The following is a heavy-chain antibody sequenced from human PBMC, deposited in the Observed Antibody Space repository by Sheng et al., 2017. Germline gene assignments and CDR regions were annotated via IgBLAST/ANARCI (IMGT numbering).Heavy chain of an antibody. D-gene: IGHD5-12*01. CDR3: ARGLRGYSGYPSRSMDV. CDR1: GGSFSGYY. J-gene: IGHJ6*02. V-gene: IGHV4-34*01. CDR2: INHSGST. Sequence: QVQLQQWGAGLLKHSETLSLTCAVYGGSFSGYYWSWIRQPPGKGLEWIGEINHSGSTNYNPSLKSRVTISVDTSKNQFSLKLSSVTAADTAVYYCARGLRGYSGYPSRSMDVWGQGTTVTVSS.